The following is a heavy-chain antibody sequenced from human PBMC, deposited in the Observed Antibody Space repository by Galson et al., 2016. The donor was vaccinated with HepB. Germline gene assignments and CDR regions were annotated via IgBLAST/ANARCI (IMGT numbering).Heavy chain of an antibody. CDR3: ARYFGYYIDY. CDR2: MNPKNGNT. V-gene: IGHV1-8*01. Sequence: SVKVSCKASGYTFTTYDVNWVRQAPGQGLEWMGWMNPKNGNTGYAQNFQGRVTMTRDTSMNTAYMELSSLRSADTAVYYCARYFGYYIDYWGQGTLVTLSA. CDR1: GYTFTTYD. J-gene: IGHJ4*02. D-gene: IGHD3-22*01.